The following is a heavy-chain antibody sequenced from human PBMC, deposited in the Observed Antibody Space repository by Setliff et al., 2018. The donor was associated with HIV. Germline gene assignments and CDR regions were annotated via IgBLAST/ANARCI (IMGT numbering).Heavy chain of an antibody. CDR1: GYTFTNYD. V-gene: IGHV1-8*02. D-gene: IGHD3-22*01. J-gene: IGHJ3*02. CDR3: ARGHLDYYDSSGYYPVERAFDI. CDR2: MNPNSGNT. Sequence: GASVKVSCKASGYTFTNYDINWVRQAPGQGLEWMGWMNPNSGNTGYAQKFQGRVTMTRNTSIRTAYMELSSLRSEDTAVYYCARGHLDYYDSSGYYPVERAFDIWGQGTMVTVSS.